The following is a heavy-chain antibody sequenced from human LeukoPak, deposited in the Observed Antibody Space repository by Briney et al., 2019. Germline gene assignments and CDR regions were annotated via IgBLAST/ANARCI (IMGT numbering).Heavy chain of an antibody. D-gene: IGHD3-22*01. CDR1: GGSISSYY. V-gene: IGHV4-59*01. Sequence: SETLSLTCTVSGGSISSYYWSWIRRPPGKGLEWIGYIYYRGSTNYNPSLKSRVTISVDTSKNQFSLKLSSVTAADTAVYYCARVTYYCDSSGYYHYYYYYMDVWGKGTTVTVSS. CDR2: IYYRGST. CDR3: ARVTYYCDSSGYYHYYYYYMDV. J-gene: IGHJ6*03.